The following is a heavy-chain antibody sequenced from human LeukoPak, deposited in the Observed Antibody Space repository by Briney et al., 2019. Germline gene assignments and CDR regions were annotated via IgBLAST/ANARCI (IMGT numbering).Heavy chain of an antibody. J-gene: IGHJ5*02. CDR3: ARLSVSITRRFDL. D-gene: IGHD3-3*01. V-gene: IGHV3-48*03. Sequence: GGSQRLSCAPSGFTLSNYEMNWVRLTPGKGLEWISYITKGGATVLYAESVKGRFTISRDNANSSLYLQMNSLRAEDTAVYFCARLSVSITRRFDLWGQGTLVTVSS. CDR2: ITKGGATV. CDR1: GFTLSNYE.